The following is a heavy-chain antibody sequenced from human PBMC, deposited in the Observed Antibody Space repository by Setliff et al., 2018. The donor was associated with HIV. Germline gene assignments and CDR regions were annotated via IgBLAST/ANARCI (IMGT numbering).Heavy chain of an antibody. V-gene: IGHV4-4*07. Sequence: PSETLSLTCSVSGGSISDYYWSWVRQPAGKGLEWIGRIYTGGSTKFNPSLGGRASLSVDKSNNQVSLKLTSVTAADTAIYYCARDPNYMDVWGQGTTVTSP. CDR3: ARDPNYMDV. CDR2: IYTGGST. J-gene: IGHJ6*02. CDR1: GGSISDYY.